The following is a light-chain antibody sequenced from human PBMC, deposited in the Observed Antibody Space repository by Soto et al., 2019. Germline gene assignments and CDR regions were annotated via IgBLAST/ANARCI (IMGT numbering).Light chain of an antibody. V-gene: IGKV1-8*01. Sequence: AIRMTQSPSSFSASTGDRVTITCRASQGISSYLAWYQQKPGKAPKLLIYAASTLQSGVPSRFSGSGSGTDFTLTISCLQSEDFAVYYCHQRQSWPRTFGQGTTVDIK. CDR2: AAS. J-gene: IGKJ1*01. CDR3: HQRQSWPRT. CDR1: QGISSY.